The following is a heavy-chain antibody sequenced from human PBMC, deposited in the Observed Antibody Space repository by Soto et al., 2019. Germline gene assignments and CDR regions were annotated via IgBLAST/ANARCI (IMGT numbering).Heavy chain of an antibody. CDR1: GFTFSNAW. Sequence: GGSLRLSCAASGFTFSNAWMSWVRQAPGKGLEWVGRIKSKTDGGTTDYAAPVKGRFTISRDDSKNTLYLQMNSLKTEDTAVYYCTTDPQWYGSWYSGSRGNYYYMDVWGKGTTVTVSS. CDR3: TTDPQWYGSWYSGSRGNYYYMDV. V-gene: IGHV3-15*01. D-gene: IGHD6-13*01. CDR2: IKSKTDGGTT. J-gene: IGHJ6*03.